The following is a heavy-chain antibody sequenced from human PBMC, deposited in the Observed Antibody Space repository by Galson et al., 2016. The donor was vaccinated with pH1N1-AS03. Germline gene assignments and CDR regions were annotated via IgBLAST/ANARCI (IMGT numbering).Heavy chain of an antibody. CDR2: IDSDDDK. V-gene: IGHV2-70*20. D-gene: IGHD6-13*01. J-gene: IGHJ4*02. Sequence: PALVKPTQTLTLTCSFSGFSLTSPGVCVTWVRQPPGKALEWLAPIDSDDDKYYTTSLKTRFTISKDNSKNQVVLTMTNMDPVDTATYYCARVWGAAAGYFDYWGTGNLVVVSS. CDR3: ARVWGAAAGYFDY. CDR1: GFSLTSPGVC.